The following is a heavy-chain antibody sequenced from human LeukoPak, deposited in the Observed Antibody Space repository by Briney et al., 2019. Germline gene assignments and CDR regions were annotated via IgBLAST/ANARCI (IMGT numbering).Heavy chain of an antibody. D-gene: IGHD1-7*01. V-gene: IGHV1-69*04. CDR3: ARGRGRLELPPSVFDAFDM. Sequence: GASVKVSCKASGGTFSSYAISWVRQAPGQGPEWMGRIIPIFGITNYAQKFQGRVTITADKSTSTAYMELSSLRSEDTAVYYCARGRGRLELPPSVFDAFDMWGQGTMVTVSS. J-gene: IGHJ3*02. CDR2: IIPIFGIT. CDR1: GGTFSSYA.